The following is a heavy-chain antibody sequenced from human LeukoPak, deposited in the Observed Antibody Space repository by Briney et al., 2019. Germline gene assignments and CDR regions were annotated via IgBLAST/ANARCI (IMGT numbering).Heavy chain of an antibody. CDR1: GDSISSYY. Sequence: PSETLSLTCTVSGDSISSYYWSWIRQPPGKGLEWIGEINHSGSTNYNPSLKSRVTISVDTSKNQFSLKLSSVTAADTAVYYCAREVWLRPRGPFDYWGQGTLVTVSS. D-gene: IGHD5-12*01. CDR3: AREVWLRPRGPFDY. J-gene: IGHJ4*02. V-gene: IGHV4-34*01. CDR2: INHSGST.